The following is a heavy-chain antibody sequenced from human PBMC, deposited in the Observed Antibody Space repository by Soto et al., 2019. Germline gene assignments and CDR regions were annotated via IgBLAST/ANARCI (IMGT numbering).Heavy chain of an antibody. D-gene: IGHD1-26*01. CDR1: GGTFSPHA. CDR3: ARGWETVGTTTPFAY. Sequence: QVQLVQSGAEVKKPGSSVKVSCKASGGTFSPHAISWVRQAPGQGLEWMGGIIPIFGTTNYAQKFQGRVTITADKSTSTAYMEVRSLRSEDSAVYYCARGWETVGTTTPFAYWGQGTLVTVSS. J-gene: IGHJ4*02. V-gene: IGHV1-69*06. CDR2: IIPIFGTT.